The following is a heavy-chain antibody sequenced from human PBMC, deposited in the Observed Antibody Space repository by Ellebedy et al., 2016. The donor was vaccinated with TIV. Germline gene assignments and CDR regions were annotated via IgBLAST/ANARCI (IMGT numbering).Heavy chain of an antibody. V-gene: IGHV1-18*01. CDR2: ISTNNAKT. Sequence: ASVKVSXXASGYTFTTFGITWVRQAPGQGLEWMGWISTNNAKTIYAQNLQGRVTMTTDTSTSTAYMELRSLKSDDTAVYYCARVPLPGKADYWGQGTLVTVSS. CDR1: GYTFTTFG. D-gene: IGHD4-23*01. J-gene: IGHJ4*02. CDR3: ARVPLPGKADY.